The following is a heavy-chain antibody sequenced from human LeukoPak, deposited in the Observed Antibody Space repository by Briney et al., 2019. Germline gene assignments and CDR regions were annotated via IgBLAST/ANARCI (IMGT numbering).Heavy chain of an antibody. V-gene: IGHV3-9*01. Sequence: GGSLRLSCAASGFSFDDYAMHWVRQAPGKGLEWVSGISWNSGSIGYADSVKGRFTISRDNAKNSLYLQMNSLRAEDTALYYCAKSITSGYSSSWYHWGQGTLIIVSS. CDR2: ISWNSGSI. J-gene: IGHJ5*02. CDR1: GFSFDDYA. D-gene: IGHD6-13*01. CDR3: AKSITSGYSSSWYH.